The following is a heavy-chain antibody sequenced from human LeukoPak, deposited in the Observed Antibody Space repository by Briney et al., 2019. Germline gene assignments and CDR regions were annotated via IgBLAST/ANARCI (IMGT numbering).Heavy chain of an antibody. Sequence: SETLSLTCTVPGGSISTYYWSWIRQPPGKGLEWIGYIYYSGSTNYNPSLKSRVTISVDTSKNQFSLKLSSVTAADTAVYYCARGATGGYDFWSGYYMSFDYWGQGTLVTVSS. CDR3: ARGATGGYDFWSGYYMSFDY. D-gene: IGHD3-3*01. J-gene: IGHJ4*02. CDR2: IYYSGST. CDR1: GGSISTYY. V-gene: IGHV4-59*01.